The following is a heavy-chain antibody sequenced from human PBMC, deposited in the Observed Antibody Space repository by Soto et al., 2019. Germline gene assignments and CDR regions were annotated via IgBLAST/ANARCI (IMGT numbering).Heavy chain of an antibody. V-gene: IGHV4-59*08. J-gene: IGHJ4*02. CDR1: GGSISSYY. Sequence: QVQLQESGPGLVKPSETLSLTCTVSGGSISSYYWSWIRQPPGKGLEWIGYIFYTGSTNYNPSLQSRVTISVDTSKNRFSLKLSSVTAADTAMYYCARHRPGGGGSCYDYWGQGTLVTVSS. CDR3: ARHRPGGGGSCYDY. D-gene: IGHD2-15*01. CDR2: IFYTGST.